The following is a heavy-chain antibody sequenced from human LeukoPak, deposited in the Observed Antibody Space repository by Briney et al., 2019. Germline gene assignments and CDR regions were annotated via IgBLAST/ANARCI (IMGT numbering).Heavy chain of an antibody. CDR1: GYTFTSYY. CDR3: ARFYSSSWYTEYYFDY. CDR2: INPSGGST. J-gene: IGHJ4*02. D-gene: IGHD6-13*01. Sequence: ASVKVSCKASGYTFTSYYMHWVRRAPGQGLEWMGIINPSGGSTIYAQKFQGRVTMTTDTSTSTAYMELRSLRSDDTAVYYCARFYSSSWYTEYYFDYWGQGTLVTVSS. V-gene: IGHV1-46*01.